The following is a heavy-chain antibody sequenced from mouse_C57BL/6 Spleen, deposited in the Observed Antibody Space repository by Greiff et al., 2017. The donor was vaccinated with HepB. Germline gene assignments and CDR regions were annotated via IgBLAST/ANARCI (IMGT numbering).Heavy chain of an antibody. CDR3: ARSAYSYYLFDY. Sequence: QVQLQQSGAELVRPGTSVKVSCKASGYAFTNYLIEWVKQRPGQGLEWIGVINPGSGGTNYNEKCKGKATLTADKSSSTAYMQLSSLTSEDSAVDFCARSAYSYYLFDYWGQGTTLTVSS. D-gene: IGHD1-1*01. CDR2: INPGSGGT. V-gene: IGHV1-54*01. J-gene: IGHJ2*01. CDR1: GYAFTNYL.